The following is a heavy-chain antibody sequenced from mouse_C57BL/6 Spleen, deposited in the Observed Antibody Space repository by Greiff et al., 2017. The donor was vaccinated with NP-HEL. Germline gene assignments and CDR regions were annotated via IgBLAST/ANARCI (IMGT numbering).Heavy chain of an antibody. V-gene: IGHV14-2*01. J-gene: IGHJ3*01. D-gene: IGHD2-2*01. CDR1: GFNIKDYY. CDR2: IDPEDGET. Sequence: EVKLMESGAELVKPGASVKLSCTASGFNIKDYYMHWVKQRTEQGLEWIGRIDPEDGETKYAPKFQGKATITADTSSNTAYLQLSSLTSEDTAVYYCAPEGHGYDGAWFAYWGQGTLVTVSA. CDR3: APEGHGYDGAWFAY.